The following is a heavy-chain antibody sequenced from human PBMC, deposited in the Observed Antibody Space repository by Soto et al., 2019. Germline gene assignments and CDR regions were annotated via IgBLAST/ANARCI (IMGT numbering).Heavy chain of an antibody. Sequence: SETLSLTCTVSGGSISSYYWSWIRQPPGKGLEWIGYIYYSGSTNYNPSLKSRVTISVDTSKNQFSLKLSSVTAADTAVYYCAREVRSSGWTWVFDYWGQGTLVTVSS. J-gene: IGHJ4*02. D-gene: IGHD6-19*01. CDR2: IYYSGST. CDR3: AREVRSSGWTWVFDY. V-gene: IGHV4-59*01. CDR1: GGSISSYY.